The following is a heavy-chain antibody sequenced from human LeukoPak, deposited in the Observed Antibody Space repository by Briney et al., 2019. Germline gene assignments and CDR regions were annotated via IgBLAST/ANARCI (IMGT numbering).Heavy chain of an antibody. D-gene: IGHD3-22*01. CDR1: GYTLTELS. Sequence: EASVKVSCKVSGYTLTELSMHWVRQAPGKGLEWMGGFDPEDGETIYAQKFQGRVTMTEDTSTDTAYMELSSLRSEDTAVYYCATISGYAHAFDYWGQGTLVTVSS. J-gene: IGHJ4*02. V-gene: IGHV1-24*01. CDR2: FDPEDGET. CDR3: ATISGYAHAFDY.